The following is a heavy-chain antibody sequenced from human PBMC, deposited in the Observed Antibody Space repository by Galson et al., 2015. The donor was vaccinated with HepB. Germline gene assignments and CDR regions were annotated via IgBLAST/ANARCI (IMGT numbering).Heavy chain of an antibody. CDR1: GFTFSDYW. J-gene: IGHJ3*01. CDR2: IKQNGTEE. D-gene: IGHD5/OR15-5a*01. V-gene: IGHV3-7*03. Sequence: SLRLSCAASGFTFSDYWMTWVRQVPGKGLEWVANIKQNGTEERYVDSVKGRFTISRDNSKSAMYLQMSSLRVDDTAIYYCARSSTIRASDLWGQGTMVTVSS. CDR3: ARSSTIRASDL.